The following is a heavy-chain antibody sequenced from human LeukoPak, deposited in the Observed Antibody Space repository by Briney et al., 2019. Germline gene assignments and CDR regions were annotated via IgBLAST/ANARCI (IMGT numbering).Heavy chain of an antibody. V-gene: IGHV3-21*04. J-gene: IGHJ4*02. CDR2: INQGASHI. CDR3: AKDMRGSGSYYNGYFDY. D-gene: IGHD3-10*01. Sequence: GGSLRLSCAASGFTFSSSAMNWVRQAPGKGLEWVSSINQGASHIYYADSVRGRFTISRDNAKNSLYLQMNSLRAEDTALYYCAKDMRGSGSYYNGYFDYWGQGTLVTVSS. CDR1: GFTFSSSA.